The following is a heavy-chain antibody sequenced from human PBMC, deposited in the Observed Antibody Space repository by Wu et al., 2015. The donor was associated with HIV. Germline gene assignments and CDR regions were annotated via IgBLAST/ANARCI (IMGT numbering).Heavy chain of an antibody. Sequence: QVQLVQSGAEVKKPGSSVKISCKASGDNFVSYTISWVRQAPGQGLEWMGGIIPIFGTTNYAQKFQGRITLSTDESTITAYMELSSLRSEDTAVYYCARGRYFDWLLLQGYAMDVWGQGTTVTVSS. CDR1: GDNFVSYT. J-gene: IGHJ6*02. D-gene: IGHD3-9*01. CDR2: IIPIFGTT. V-gene: IGHV1-69*05. CDR3: ARGRYFDWLLLQGYAMDV.